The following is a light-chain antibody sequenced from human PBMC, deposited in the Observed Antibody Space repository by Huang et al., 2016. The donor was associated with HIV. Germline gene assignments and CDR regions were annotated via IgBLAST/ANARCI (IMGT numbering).Light chain of an antibody. CDR3: MQGLHLPWT. Sequence: VLTQTPLSLSVTPGQLASISCKSTKSLVHGVGKTFLYWYRKKAGQSPQLLIYAGSHRVAGVPERFSGSGSGTDFTLKISRVEAEDVEIYYCMQGLHLPWTFGQGTNVEIK. CDR1: KSLVHGVGKTF. CDR2: AGS. V-gene: IGKV2-29*02. J-gene: IGKJ1*01.